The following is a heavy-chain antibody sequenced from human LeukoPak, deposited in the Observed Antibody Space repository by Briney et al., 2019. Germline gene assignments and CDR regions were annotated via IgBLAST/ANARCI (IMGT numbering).Heavy chain of an antibody. V-gene: IGHV1-69*01. J-gene: IGHJ4*02. CDR2: LIPGVGTP. Sequence: ASVKVSCRANGSNFKNYAFSWVRQAPGQGLEWMGGLIPGVGTPNYAEDFQDRVTITAAASSTTIYMELSSLIPDDTAVYYCARDQGSSGWTLDYWGQGTLVTVSS. D-gene: IGHD6-19*01. CDR3: ARDQGSSGWTLDY. CDR1: GSNFKNYA.